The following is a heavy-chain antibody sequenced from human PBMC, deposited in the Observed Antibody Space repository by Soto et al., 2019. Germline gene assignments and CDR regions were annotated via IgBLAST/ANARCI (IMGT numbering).Heavy chain of an antibody. D-gene: IGHD2-15*01. V-gene: IGHV1-8*01. CDR2: MNPNSGNT. CDR1: GYTFTSYD. Sequence: QVQLVQSGAEVKKPGASVKVSCKASGYTFTSYDINWVRQATGQGLEWMGWMNPNSGNTGYAQKFQGRVTMTRNTSVSTAYMELSSLRSEDTAVYYCARGARYCSGGSCCALDVWGQGTTVTVSS. J-gene: IGHJ6*02. CDR3: ARGARYCSGGSCCALDV.